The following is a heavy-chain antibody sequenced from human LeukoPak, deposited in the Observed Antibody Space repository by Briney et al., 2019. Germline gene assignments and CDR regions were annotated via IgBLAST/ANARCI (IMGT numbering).Heavy chain of an antibody. V-gene: IGHV3-23*01. Sequence: GGSLRLSCAAPGFTFSSYAMSWVRQAPGKGLEWVSAISGSGGSTYYADSVKGRFTISRDNSRNTLYLQMNSLRDEDTAVYYCARGSYGSANDWGQGTLVTVSS. J-gene: IGHJ4*02. CDR2: ISGSGGST. CDR3: ARGSYGSAND. CDR1: GFTFSSYA. D-gene: IGHD3-10*01.